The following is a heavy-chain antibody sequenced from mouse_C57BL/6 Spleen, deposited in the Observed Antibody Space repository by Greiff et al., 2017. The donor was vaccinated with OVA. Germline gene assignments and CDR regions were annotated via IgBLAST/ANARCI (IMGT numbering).Heavy chain of an antibody. CDR3: AREYYYGPDY. Sequence: QVQLQQSGPELVKPGASVKISCKASGYAFSSSWMNWVKQRPGKGLEWIGRIYPGDGDTNYNGKFKGKATLTADKSSSTAYMQLSSLTSEDSAVYFCAREYYYGPDYWGQGTTLTVSS. CDR1: GYAFSSSW. CDR2: IYPGDGDT. J-gene: IGHJ2*01. D-gene: IGHD1-1*01. V-gene: IGHV1-82*01.